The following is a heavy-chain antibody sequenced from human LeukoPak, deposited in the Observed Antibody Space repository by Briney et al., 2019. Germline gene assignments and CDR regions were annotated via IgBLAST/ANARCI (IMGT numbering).Heavy chain of an antibody. CDR2: VNPNSGGT. J-gene: IGHJ4*02. CDR1: GYTSTGYY. Sequence: ASVKVSCKASGYTSTGYYMHWVRQAPGQGLEWMGWVNPNSGGTNYAQKFQGRVTMTRDTSISTAYMELSRLRSDDTAVYYCARDTDDYYDSSGYYPFGYWGQGTLVTVSS. D-gene: IGHD3-22*01. V-gene: IGHV1-2*02. CDR3: ARDTDDYYDSSGYYPFGY.